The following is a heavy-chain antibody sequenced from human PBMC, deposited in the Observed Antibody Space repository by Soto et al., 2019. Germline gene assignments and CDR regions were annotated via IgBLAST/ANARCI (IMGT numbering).Heavy chain of an antibody. CDR2: ISPYTGNT. D-gene: IGHD3-16*01. J-gene: IGHJ6*02. CDR3: VMVDNYVTPTPQDV. V-gene: IGHV1-18*01. CDR1: GYIFVNYG. Sequence: QVQLVQSGDEVKKPGASVKVSCKASGYIFVNYGIAWVRQAPGPGLEWMGWISPYTGNTHSATKVQGRLTMTTDTSTSTAYMDLGSLTSDDTAVYYCVMVDNYVTPTPQDVWGQGTTVTVSS.